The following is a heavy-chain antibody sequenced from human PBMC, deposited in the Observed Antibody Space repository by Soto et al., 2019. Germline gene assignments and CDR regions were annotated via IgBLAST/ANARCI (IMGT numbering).Heavy chain of an antibody. CDR2: INPNSGGT. V-gene: IGHV1-2*02. J-gene: IGHJ5*02. Sequence: ASVKVSCKASGYTFTGYYMHWVRQAPGQGLEWMGWINPNSGGTNYAQKFQGRVTMTRDTSISTAYMELSRLRSEDTAVYCCATEAAYYDILPGYYPTPLDRWGQGTLVTVYS. CDR3: ATEAAYYDILPGYYPTPLDR. D-gene: IGHD3-9*01. CDR1: GYTFTGYY.